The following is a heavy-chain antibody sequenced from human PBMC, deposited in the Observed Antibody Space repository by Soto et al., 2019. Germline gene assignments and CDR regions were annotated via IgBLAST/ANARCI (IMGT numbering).Heavy chain of an antibody. CDR2: ISAYNGYT. V-gene: IGHV1-18*01. J-gene: IGHJ4*02. Sequence: QIQLVQSGTEVKYPGASVKVSCKACNYTFTSYGSNWVRQAPGQGVEWIGWISAYNGYTNYEKKFQGRVTMTTDASTRTAYMELRSLGFDDTAVYYCARESRQWLACDFWGQGTLVSVSS. D-gene: IGHD6-19*01. CDR1: NYTFTSYG. CDR3: ARESRQWLACDF.